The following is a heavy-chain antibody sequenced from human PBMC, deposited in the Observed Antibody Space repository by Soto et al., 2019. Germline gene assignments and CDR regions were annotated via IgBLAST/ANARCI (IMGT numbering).Heavy chain of an antibody. Sequence: SVKVSCKASGGTFSNHAISWVRQAPGQGLEWVGGIIPMLPTADYAQMFQGRVTITADDSTTTVYMELSGLRSEDTAMYYCARDDATYCGGDCYRYFYYGMDVWGQGTTVTVSS. V-gene: IGHV1-69*13. CDR1: GGTFSNHA. CDR2: IIPMLPTA. CDR3: ARDDATYCGGDCYRYFYYGMDV. D-gene: IGHD2-21*02. J-gene: IGHJ6*02.